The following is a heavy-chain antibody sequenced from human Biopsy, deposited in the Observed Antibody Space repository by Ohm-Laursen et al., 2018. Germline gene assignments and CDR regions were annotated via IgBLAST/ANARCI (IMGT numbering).Heavy chain of an antibody. CDR3: ARDRGYYSDRTVPGYFDL. D-gene: IGHD3-22*01. CDR1: GDSISSYY. CDR2: VYYTGST. Sequence: GTLSLTCTVSGDSISSYYWSWIRQPPGKGLQWIGYVYYTGSTDYNPSLQSRVTISVDTSKNHFSLRLRSVTPADTAIYYCARDRGYYSDRTVPGYFDLWGRGTLVTVSS. V-gene: IGHV4-59*01. J-gene: IGHJ2*01.